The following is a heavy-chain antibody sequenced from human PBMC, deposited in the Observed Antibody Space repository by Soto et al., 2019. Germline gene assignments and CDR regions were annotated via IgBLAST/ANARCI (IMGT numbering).Heavy chain of an antibody. CDR1: GGCISRSNW. CDR3: ARDSGDFWSGKGPFDP. CDR2: IYHSGST. D-gene: IGHD3-3*01. Sequence: SETLSLTCAVSGGCISRSNWWGWVRQPPGKGLEWIGEIYHSGSTNYNPSLKSRVTISVDKSKNQFSLKLSSVTAADTAVYYCARDSGDFWSGKGPFDPWGQGTLVTVSS. V-gene: IGHV4-4*02. J-gene: IGHJ5*02.